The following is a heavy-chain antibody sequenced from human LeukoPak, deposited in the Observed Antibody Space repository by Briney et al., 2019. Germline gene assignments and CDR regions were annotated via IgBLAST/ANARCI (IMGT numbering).Heavy chain of an antibody. V-gene: IGHV5-51*01. J-gene: IGHJ6*02. CDR3: ARLGGGNIDYYYYYGMDV. D-gene: IGHD4-23*01. Sequence: GESLKISCKGSGYSFTSYWIGWVRQMPGKGLEWMGIIYPGDSDTRYSPSFQGQVTISADKSISTAYLQWSSLKASDTAMYYCARLGGGNIDYYYYYGMDVWGQGTTVTVSS. CDR2: IYPGDSDT. CDR1: GYSFTSYW.